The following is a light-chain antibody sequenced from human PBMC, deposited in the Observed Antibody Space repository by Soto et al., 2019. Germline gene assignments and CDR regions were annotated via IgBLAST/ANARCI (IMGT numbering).Light chain of an antibody. J-gene: IGLJ1*01. CDR2: DVS. V-gene: IGLV2-14*01. Sequence: SVLPQPASVSGSPGQSIPISCTGTSSDVGGYNYVPWYQQHPGKAPKLMIYDVSNRPSGVSNRFSGSKSGNTASLTISGLQAEDEADYYCSSYTSSSTLVFGTGTKVTVL. CDR3: SSYTSSSTLV. CDR1: SSDVGGYNY.